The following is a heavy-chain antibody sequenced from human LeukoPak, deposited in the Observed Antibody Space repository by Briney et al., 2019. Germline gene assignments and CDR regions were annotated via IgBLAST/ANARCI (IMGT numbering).Heavy chain of an antibody. V-gene: IGHV3-30*02. CDR2: IWYGGSNK. Sequence: PGGSLRLSCAASGFTFSSYGMHWVRQAPGKGLEWVAVIWYGGSNKYYADSVKGRFTISRDNSKNTLYLQMNSLRAEDTAVYYCAKDRLVDHAFDIWGQGTMVTVSS. D-gene: IGHD2-2*01. J-gene: IGHJ3*02. CDR3: AKDRLVDHAFDI. CDR1: GFTFSSYG.